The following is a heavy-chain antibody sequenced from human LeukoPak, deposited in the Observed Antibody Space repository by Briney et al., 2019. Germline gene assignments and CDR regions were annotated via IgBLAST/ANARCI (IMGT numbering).Heavy chain of an antibody. D-gene: IGHD3-3*01. CDR1: GFTFTNYV. J-gene: IGHJ5*01. Sequence: PGGSLRLSCAASGFTFTNYVMTWVRQAPGKGLECVSGISGAGDIKYNADSVKGRFTISRDNSRNTVDLQMNDLRAEDTALYYCARSDGVFLPYLDRWFDSWGQRTLVTVSS. CDR3: ARSDGVFLPYLDRWFDS. CDR2: ISGAGDIK. V-gene: IGHV3-23*01.